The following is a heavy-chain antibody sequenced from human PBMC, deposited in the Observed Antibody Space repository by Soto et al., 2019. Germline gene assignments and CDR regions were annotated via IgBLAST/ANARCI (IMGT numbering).Heavy chain of an antibody. CDR3: ARTIVGATFWYFDL. CDR2: INHSGST. J-gene: IGHJ2*01. CDR1: GGSFSGYY. V-gene: IGHV4-34*01. D-gene: IGHD1-26*01. Sequence: SETLSLTCAVYGGSFSGYYWSWIRQPPGKGLEWIGEINHSGSTNYNPSLKSLVTISVDTSKNQFSLKLSSVTAADTAVYYCARTIVGATFWYFDLWGRGTLVTVSS.